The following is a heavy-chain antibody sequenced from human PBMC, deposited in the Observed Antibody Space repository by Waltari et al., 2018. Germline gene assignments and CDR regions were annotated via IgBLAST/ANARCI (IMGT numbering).Heavy chain of an antibody. Sequence: SWIRQHPGKGLEWIGYIYYSGSTYYNPSLKSRVTISVDTSKNQFSLKLSSVTAADTAVYYCARDLIAAADDAFDIWGQGTMVTVSS. J-gene: IGHJ3*02. V-gene: IGHV4-31*02. CDR2: IYYSGST. CDR3: ARDLIAAADDAFDI. D-gene: IGHD6-13*01.